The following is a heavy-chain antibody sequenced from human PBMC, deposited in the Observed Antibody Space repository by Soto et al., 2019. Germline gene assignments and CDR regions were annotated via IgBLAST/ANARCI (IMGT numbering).Heavy chain of an antibody. CDR2: IYYSGST. D-gene: IGHD6-13*01. CDR1: GGSISSYY. CDR3: ARDFRGTAAAGMHPGGFYYGMDV. V-gene: IGHV4-59*01. Sequence: PSETLSLTCTVSGGSISSYYWSWIRQPPGKGLEWIGYIYYSGSTNYNPSLKSRVTISVDTSKNQFSLKLSSVTAADTTVYYCARDFRGTAAAGMHPGGFYYGMDVWGQGTTVTVSS. J-gene: IGHJ6*02.